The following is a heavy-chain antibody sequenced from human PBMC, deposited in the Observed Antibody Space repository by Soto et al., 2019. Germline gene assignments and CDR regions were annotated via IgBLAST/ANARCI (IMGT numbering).Heavy chain of an antibody. Sequence: GSLILSCAASGFTFSSYAMSLVRQAPGKGLEWVSAISGSGGSTYYADSVKGRFTISRDNSKNTLYLQMNSLRAEDTAVYYCAKDGGGYYAYFDYWGQGTLVTVSS. V-gene: IGHV3-23*01. D-gene: IGHD3-22*01. CDR2: ISGSGGST. CDR1: GFTFSSYA. CDR3: AKDGGGYYAYFDY. J-gene: IGHJ4*02.